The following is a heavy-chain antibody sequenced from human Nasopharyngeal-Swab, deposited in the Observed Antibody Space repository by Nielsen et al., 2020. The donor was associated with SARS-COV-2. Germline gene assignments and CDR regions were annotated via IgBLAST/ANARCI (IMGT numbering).Heavy chain of an antibody. CDR3: AIGGSESSDFIEGWFDP. CDR2: FAPEDGET. Sequence: ASVKVSCKVSGYIVTEIFIHWVRQAPGKGLEWMGGFAPEDGETIYAQKFRGRLTMTADTARDTGYMELSSLRSEDTAVYYCAIGGSESSDFIEGWFDPWGQGTLVTVSS. J-gene: IGHJ5*02. V-gene: IGHV1-24*01. D-gene: IGHD3-22*01. CDR1: GYIVTEIF.